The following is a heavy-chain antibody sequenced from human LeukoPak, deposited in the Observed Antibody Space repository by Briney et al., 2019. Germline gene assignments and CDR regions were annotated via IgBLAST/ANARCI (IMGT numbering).Heavy chain of an antibody. CDR1: GFTLDDYA. J-gene: IGHJ4*02. D-gene: IGHD2-15*01. V-gene: IGHV3-9*01. CDR2: ISWNSGSI. Sequence: PGGSLRPSCAASGFTLDDYAMHWVRQAPGEGLEWVSGISWNSGSIGYADSVKGRFTISRDNAKNSLYLQMNSLRAEDTALYYCAKDSGGSFDYWGQGTLVTVSS. CDR3: AKDSGGSFDY.